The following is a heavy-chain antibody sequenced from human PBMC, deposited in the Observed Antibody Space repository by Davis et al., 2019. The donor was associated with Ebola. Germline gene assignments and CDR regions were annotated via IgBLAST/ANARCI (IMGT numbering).Heavy chain of an antibody. J-gene: IGHJ3*02. V-gene: IGHV5-51*01. CDR2: IYTGDSDT. D-gene: IGHD1-20*01. CDR1: GNSFTSFW. Sequence: GESLKISCKGSGNSFTSFWIGWVRQMPGKGLEWMGLIYTGDSDTRYSPSFRGRVTISADKSITTAYLQWSGLRASDTAMYYCASLRRTITGLDDAFDIWGQGTMVTVSS. CDR3: ASLRRTITGLDDAFDI.